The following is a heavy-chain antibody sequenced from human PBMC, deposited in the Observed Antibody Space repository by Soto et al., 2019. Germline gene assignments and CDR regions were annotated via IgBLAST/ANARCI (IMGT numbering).Heavy chain of an antibody. CDR1: GGSVSNSNYY. J-gene: IGHJ4*02. Sequence: SETLSLTCTVSGGSVSNSNYYWGWIRQSPGKGLEWIGSVYYRGRSYSKSSVKSRVTISVDTSKNQFSLNLNSVTASDTAVYFCVSQRASVLTQAYFDYWGPGALVTVSS. CDR3: VSQRASVLTQAYFDY. CDR2: VYYRGRS. D-gene: IGHD2-8*01. V-gene: IGHV4-39*01.